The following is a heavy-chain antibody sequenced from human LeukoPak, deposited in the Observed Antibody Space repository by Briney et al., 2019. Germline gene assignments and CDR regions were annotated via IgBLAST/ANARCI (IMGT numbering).Heavy chain of an antibody. J-gene: IGHJ4*02. CDR3: ARGYCSSTTCSFRRYFDY. Sequence: GGSLRLSCAVSGFTFNSFMMHWVRQAPGKGLEYVSAISTSGDSTYYVNSVKDRFTISRDNSKNTLYLQMGSLRAEDMAVYYCARGYCSSTTCSFRRYFDYWGQGALVTVSS. CDR2: ISTSGDST. D-gene: IGHD2-2*01. CDR1: GFTFNSFM. V-gene: IGHV3-64*01.